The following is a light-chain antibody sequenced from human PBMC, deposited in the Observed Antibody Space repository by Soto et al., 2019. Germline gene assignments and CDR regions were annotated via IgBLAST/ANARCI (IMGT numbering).Light chain of an antibody. V-gene: IGLV6-57*04. CDR2: DDN. CDR3: QSYDSSNWV. J-gene: IGLJ3*02. Sequence: NFMLTQPHSVSESPGKTVTISCTRSSGSIASNYVQWYQQRPGSAPTTVIYDDNQRPSGVPDRFSGSIDSSSNSASLTISRLKTEDEADYYCQSYDSSNWVFGGGTQLTVL. CDR1: SGSIASNY.